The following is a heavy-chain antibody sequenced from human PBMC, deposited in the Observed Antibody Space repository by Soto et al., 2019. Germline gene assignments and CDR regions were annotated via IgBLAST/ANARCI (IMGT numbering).Heavy chain of an antibody. J-gene: IGHJ4*02. CDR2: IKQDGSHK. Sequence: PGGSLRLSCAASGFTFGRYWMSWVRQAPGKGLEWVANIKQDGSHKFYVDSVKSRFTMSRDNAKNSLYLQMSSLRAEDTAVYYCARGSSVYDSSGYAFDYWGQGSLVTVSS. V-gene: IGHV3-7*01. D-gene: IGHD3-22*01. CDR1: GFTFGRYW. CDR3: ARGSSVYDSSGYAFDY.